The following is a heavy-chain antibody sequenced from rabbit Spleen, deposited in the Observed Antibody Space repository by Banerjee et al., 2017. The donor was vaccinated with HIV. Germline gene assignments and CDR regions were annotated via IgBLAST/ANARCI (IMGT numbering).Heavy chain of an antibody. CDR1: GFSFSRGYD. CDR2: IYAGSSGNT. J-gene: IGHJ6*01. Sequence: QQLVESGGGLVKPGASLTLTCKVSGFSFSRGYDMCWVRQAPGKGLEWIACIYAGSSGNTYSAIWAKGRFTISKTSSTTVTLQMTSLTAADTATYFCARDTSSSFSSYGMDLWGPGTLVTVS. D-gene: IGHD1-1*01. CDR3: ARDTSSSFSSYGMDL. V-gene: IGHV1S40*01.